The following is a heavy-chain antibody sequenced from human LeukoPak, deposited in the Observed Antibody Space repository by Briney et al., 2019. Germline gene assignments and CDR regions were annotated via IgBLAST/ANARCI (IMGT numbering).Heavy chain of an antibody. CDR2: INHSGST. V-gene: IGHV4-34*01. Sequence: AETLSLTCAVYGGSFSGYYWSWIRQPPGKGLEWIGEINHSGSTNYNPSLKSRVTIPVDTSKNQFSLKLSSVTAADTAVYYCARYIRSPPNHYSSVWYGPRYYYYMDVWGKGTTVTISS. D-gene: IGHD6-19*01. J-gene: IGHJ6*03. CDR1: GGSFSGYY. CDR3: ARYIRSPPNHYSSVWYGPRYYYYMDV.